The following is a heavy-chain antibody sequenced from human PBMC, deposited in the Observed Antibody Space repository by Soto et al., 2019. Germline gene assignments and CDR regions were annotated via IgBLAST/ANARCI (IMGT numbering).Heavy chain of an antibody. CDR1: GDAFTNYI. J-gene: IGHJ4*02. V-gene: IGHV1-69*01. Sequence: QVQLVQSGAEVKKPGSSVKVSCKASGDAFTNYIFDWVRHAPGQGLEWMGGIIHMFGTPKYAQTFQDRDTISADVSTGTAYLELTSLRFDDPAVYYCARGRDQPPVGLYFDSWGEGTRVTVSS. D-gene: IGHD1-26*01. CDR2: IIHMFGTP. CDR3: ARGRDQPPVGLYFDS.